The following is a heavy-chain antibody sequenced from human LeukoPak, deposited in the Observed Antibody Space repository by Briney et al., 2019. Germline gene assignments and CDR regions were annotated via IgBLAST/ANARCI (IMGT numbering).Heavy chain of an antibody. CDR3: ARLVVVAGTDYFDY. J-gene: IGHJ4*02. CDR1: GGSISSSSYY. Sequence: SETLSLTCTVSGGSISSSSYYWGWIRQPPGKGLEWIGSIYYSGSTYYNPSLKSRVTISVDTSKNQFSLKLSSVTGADTAVYYCARLVVVAGTDYFDYWGQGTLVTVSS. CDR2: IYYSGST. D-gene: IGHD6-19*01. V-gene: IGHV4-39*07.